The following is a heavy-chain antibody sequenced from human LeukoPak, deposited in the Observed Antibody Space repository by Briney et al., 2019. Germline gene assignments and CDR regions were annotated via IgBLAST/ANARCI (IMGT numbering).Heavy chain of an antibody. J-gene: IGHJ3*02. CDR1: GYTFTSYY. CDR2: INPSGGST. V-gene: IGHV1-46*01. CDR3: ASNTYYYDSSGYDAFDI. D-gene: IGHD3-22*01. Sequence: ASVKVSCKASGYTFTSYYMHWVRQAPGQGLEWMGIINPSGGSTSYAQKFQGRVTMTRDTSTSTVYMELSSLRSEDTAVYYCASNTYYYDSSGYDAFDIWAKGQWSPSLQ.